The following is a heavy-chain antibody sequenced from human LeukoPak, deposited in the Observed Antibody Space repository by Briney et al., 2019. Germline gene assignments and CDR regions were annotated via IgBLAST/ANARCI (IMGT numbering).Heavy chain of an antibody. Sequence: GGSLRLSCAASGFTFDDYAMHWVRQAPGKGLEWVSGISWNSGRIGYADSVKGRFTISRDNAKNSLYLQMNSLRAEDTAVYYCARDSYGYYYYHYIDVWGKGTTVTVSS. CDR3: ARDSYGYYYYHYIDV. CDR2: ISWNSGRI. V-gene: IGHV3-9*01. CDR1: GFTFDDYA. J-gene: IGHJ6*03. D-gene: IGHD4-17*01.